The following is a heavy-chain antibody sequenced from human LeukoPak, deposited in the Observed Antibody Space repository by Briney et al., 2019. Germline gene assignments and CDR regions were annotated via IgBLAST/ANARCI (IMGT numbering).Heavy chain of an antibody. CDR3: ATPLYSSVP. V-gene: IGHV1-24*01. CDR2: FDPEDGET. J-gene: IGHJ5*02. CDR1: GHTLSELS. D-gene: IGHD6-25*01. Sequence: GASVKVSCKVSGHTLSELSMHWVRRAPGKGLEWMGGFDPEDGETIYAQKFQGRITMTEDTSTDTAYMELSSLRSEDTAVYYCATPLYSSVPWGQGTLVTVSS.